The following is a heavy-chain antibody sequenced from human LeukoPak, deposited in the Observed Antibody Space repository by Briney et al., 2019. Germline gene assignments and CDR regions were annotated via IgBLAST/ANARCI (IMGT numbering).Heavy chain of an antibody. CDR3: VRDSNLSFDY. V-gene: IGHV3-74*01. Sequence: PGGSLRLSCAASGLTLSPYWMHWVRQAPGKGLVWVSHISTDGPATTYADSVKGRFTISRDNAKSTLYLQMNSLRAEDTAVYYCVRDSNLSFDYWGQGSLVTVSS. D-gene: IGHD1-14*01. J-gene: IGHJ4*02. CDR2: ISTDGPAT. CDR1: GLTLSPYW.